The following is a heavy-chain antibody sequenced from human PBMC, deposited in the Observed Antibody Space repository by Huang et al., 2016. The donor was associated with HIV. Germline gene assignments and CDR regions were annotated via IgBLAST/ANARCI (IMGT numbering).Heavy chain of an antibody. Sequence: QVQLVQSGAEVKKPGASVKVACKASDYSFTSFSINWVRQAPGQGLEWMGWISAYNGNTNYAQKFQGRGTMTTYTSTSTAYMELRSLTSDDTAVYYCARDNYSRTIAGSNWFDPWGQGTLVTVSS. J-gene: IGHJ5*02. CDR2: ISAYNGNT. V-gene: IGHV1-18*04. CDR3: ARDNYSRTIAGSNWFDP. CDR1: DYSFTSFS. D-gene: IGHD6-13*01.